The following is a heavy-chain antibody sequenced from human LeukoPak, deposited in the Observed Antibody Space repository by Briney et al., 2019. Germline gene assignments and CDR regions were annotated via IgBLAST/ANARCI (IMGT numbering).Heavy chain of an antibody. CDR3: ARDFCSSTSCPSLLGS. CDR2: IIPIFGTA. J-gene: IGHJ4*02. CDR1: GGTFSSYA. D-gene: IGHD2-2*01. Sequence: ASVKVSCKASGGTFSSYAISWVRQAPGQGLEWMGGIIPIFGTANYAQKFQGRVTITTDKSTSTAYMELSSLRSEDTAVYYCARDFCSSTSCPSLLGSWGQGTLVTVSS. V-gene: IGHV1-69*05.